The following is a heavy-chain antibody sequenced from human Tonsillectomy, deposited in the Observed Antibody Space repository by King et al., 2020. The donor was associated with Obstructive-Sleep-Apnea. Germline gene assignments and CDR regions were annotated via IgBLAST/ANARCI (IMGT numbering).Heavy chain of an antibody. CDR1: GFTFTNAW. Sequence: DVQLVESGGDLVKPGGSLRLSCAASGFTFTNAWMSWVRQAPGKGLEWVGRIKSKTDGGTTDYAAPAKGRFTISRDDSKTTLYLQMSSLITEDTAVYYCATSSFDSWGQGTLVTVSS. J-gene: IGHJ4*02. CDR2: IKSKTDGGTT. V-gene: IGHV3-15*01. CDR3: ATSSFDS.